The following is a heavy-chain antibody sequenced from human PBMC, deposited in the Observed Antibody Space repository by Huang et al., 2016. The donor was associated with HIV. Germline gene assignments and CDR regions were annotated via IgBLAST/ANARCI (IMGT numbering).Heavy chain of an antibody. CDR3: ATGFDVFFDF. CDR1: EYTLTELS. CDR2: FDAEIGET. D-gene: IGHD3-9*01. J-gene: IGHJ4*02. Sequence: QVQLVQSRAEVKKPGASVKVSCKVSEYTLTELSIHWVRQTPGKGLEWMGGFDAEIGETIYAQKFQGRVTMTEDTSTETAFMELSGLRPEDTAVYYCATGFDVFFDFWGQGTLVTVSS. V-gene: IGHV1-24*01.